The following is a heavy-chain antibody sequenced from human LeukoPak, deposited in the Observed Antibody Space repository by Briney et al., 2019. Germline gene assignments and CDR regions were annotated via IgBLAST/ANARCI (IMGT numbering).Heavy chain of an antibody. J-gene: IGHJ6*03. Sequence: PSETLPLTCTVSGGSIISYYWSWLRQPPGKGLEWIGDIYYSGSTNYNPSLTSRVTISVDTSKNQFSLKLSSVTAAGTAVYYCARVQPYDSHYYYYTDVWGKGTTVTVSS. CDR1: GGSIISYY. CDR2: IYYSGST. CDR3: ARVQPYDSHYYYYTDV. D-gene: IGHD5-12*01. V-gene: IGHV4-59*01.